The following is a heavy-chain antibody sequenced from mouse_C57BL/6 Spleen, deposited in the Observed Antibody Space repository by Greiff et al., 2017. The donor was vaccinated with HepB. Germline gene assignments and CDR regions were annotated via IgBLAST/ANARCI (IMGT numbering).Heavy chain of an antibody. CDR3: ARKHYYGSSLYYAMDY. V-gene: IGHV3-6*01. CDR2: ISYDGSN. D-gene: IGHD1-1*01. CDR1: GYSITSGYY. J-gene: IGHJ4*01. Sequence: EVKLVESGPGLVKPSQSLSLTCSVTGYSITSGYYWNWIRQFPGNKLEWMGYISYDGSNNYNPSLKNRISITRDTSKNQFFLKLNSVTTEDTATYYCARKHYYGSSLYYAMDYWGQGTSVTVSS.